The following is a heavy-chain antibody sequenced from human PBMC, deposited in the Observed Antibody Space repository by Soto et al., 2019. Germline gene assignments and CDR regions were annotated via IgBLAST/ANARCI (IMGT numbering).Heavy chain of an antibody. V-gene: IGHV3-72*01. CDR2: SRNKANTYTT. D-gene: IGHD4-17*01. J-gene: IGHJ4*02. CDR3: ASSWGDYRYFNS. CDR1: GFTFSDHY. Sequence: EVQLVESGGGLVQPGGSLRLSCAASGFTFSDHYMDWVRQAPGQGLEWVGRSRNKANTYTTEYAASGKGRFTITRDDSRNSLYLQMNSLKIEDTAVYYCASSWGDYRYFNSWGQGTLVTVSS.